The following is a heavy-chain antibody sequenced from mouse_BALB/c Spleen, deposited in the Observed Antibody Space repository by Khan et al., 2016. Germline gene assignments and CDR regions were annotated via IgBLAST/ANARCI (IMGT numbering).Heavy chain of an antibody. D-gene: IGHD1-1*01. CDR3: TRLYYYGCSDY. V-gene: IGHV4-1*02. Sequence: EVKLLESGGGLVQPGGSLKLSCAASGFDFSRYWMSWVRQAPGKGLEWIGEINPDSSTINYAPSLKGKFIISRDNAKNTLYLRRNKVSSEDTALSYCTRLYYYGCSDYWGPGTTLTVSS. J-gene: IGHJ2*01. CDR1: GFDFSRYW. CDR2: INPDSSTI.